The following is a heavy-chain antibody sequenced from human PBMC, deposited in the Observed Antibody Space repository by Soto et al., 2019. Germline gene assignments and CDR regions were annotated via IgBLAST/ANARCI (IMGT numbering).Heavy chain of an antibody. CDR3: AKARGGIDY. V-gene: IGHV3-9*01. Sequence: EVQLVESGGGLVQPGRSLRLSCVGSGFTFDDYGMHWVRQAPGKGLEWGSGISWDSYSIGYADSVKGRFTISRDNAKNSLYLQMNSLTSEDTALYYCAKARGGIDYWGQGTLVTVSS. CDR2: ISWDSYSI. J-gene: IGHJ4*02. CDR1: GFTFDDYG. D-gene: IGHD3-16*01.